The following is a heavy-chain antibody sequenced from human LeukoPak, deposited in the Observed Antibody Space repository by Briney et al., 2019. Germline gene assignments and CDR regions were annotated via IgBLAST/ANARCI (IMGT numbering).Heavy chain of an antibody. V-gene: IGHV1-2*02. CDR1: GYTFTAYY. D-gene: IGHD2-15*01. J-gene: IGHJ5*02. Sequence: ASVKVSCKASGYTFTAYYMHWVRQAPGQGLEWMGWINPNSGGTNYAQKFQGRVTMTRDTSISTAYMELSRLRSDDTAVFYCARDFVVVVAATPENWFDPWGQGTLVTVSS. CDR2: INPNSGGT. CDR3: ARDFVVVVAATPENWFDP.